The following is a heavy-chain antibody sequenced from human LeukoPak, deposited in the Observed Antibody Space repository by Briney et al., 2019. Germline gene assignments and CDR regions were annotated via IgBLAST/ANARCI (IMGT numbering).Heavy chain of an antibody. Sequence: SQTLPLTCAISGDSVSSNSAAWNWIRQSPSRGLEWLGRTYYRSKWYNDYAVSVKSRITINPDTSKNQFSLQLNSVTPEDTAVYYCARDHGDILTGYYGFDYWGQGTLVTVSS. V-gene: IGHV6-1*01. D-gene: IGHD3-9*01. CDR3: ARDHGDILTGYYGFDY. J-gene: IGHJ4*02. CDR1: GDSVSSNSAA. CDR2: TYYRSKWYN.